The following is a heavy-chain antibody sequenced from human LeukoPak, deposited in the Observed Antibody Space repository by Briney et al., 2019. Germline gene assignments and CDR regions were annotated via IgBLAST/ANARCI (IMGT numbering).Heavy chain of an antibody. CDR1: GFTFSNYW. V-gene: IGHV3-7*05. Sequence: GGSLKLSCQASGFTFSNYWIIWVRQAPGKGLEWVGNIKQDGSEKRYADSVRGRFTISRDNAQTSLYLQMNSLRAEDTAVYYCARASNPWLQLTWGQGTLVTVSS. J-gene: IGHJ5*02. CDR2: IKQDGSEK. CDR3: ARASNPWLQLT. D-gene: IGHD5-24*01.